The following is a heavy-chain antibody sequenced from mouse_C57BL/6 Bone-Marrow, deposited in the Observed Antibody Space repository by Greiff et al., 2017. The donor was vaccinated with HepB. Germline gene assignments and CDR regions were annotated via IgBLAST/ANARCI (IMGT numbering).Heavy chain of an antibody. Sequence: VKLMESGPGLVQPSQSLSITCTVSGFSLTSYGVHWVRQSPGKGLEWLGVIWSGGSTDYNAAFISRLSISKDNSKSQVFFKMNSLQADDTAIYYCARGGIYYGNFYAMDYWGQGTSVTVSS. V-gene: IGHV2-2*01. CDR2: IWSGGST. D-gene: IGHD2-1*01. CDR1: GFSLTSYG. CDR3: ARGGIYYGNFYAMDY. J-gene: IGHJ4*01.